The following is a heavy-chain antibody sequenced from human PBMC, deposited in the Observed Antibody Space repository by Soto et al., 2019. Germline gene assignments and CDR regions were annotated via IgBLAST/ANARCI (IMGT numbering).Heavy chain of an antibody. V-gene: IGHV1-3*01. D-gene: IGHD5-12*01. CDR1: GYTFTSYA. Sequence: ASVKVSCKASGYTFTSYALHWVRQAPGQRLEWMGWINAGNGHTKYSREFRDRLTITMDTYASTAYMELRSLKSADTAVFYCARDFAGGLNDSFDCWGQGTMVTVS. CDR3: ARDFAGGLNDSFDC. CDR2: INAGNGHT. J-gene: IGHJ3*01.